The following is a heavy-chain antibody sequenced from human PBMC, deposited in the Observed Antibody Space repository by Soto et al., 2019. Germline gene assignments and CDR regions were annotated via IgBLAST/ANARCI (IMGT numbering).Heavy chain of an antibody. Sequence: SETLSLTNTVSGGPISSYYWSWIRQPPGKGLEWIGYIYYSGSTNYNPSLKSRVTISVDTSKNQFSLKLSSVTAADTAVYYCARVAMTTVTSTFDYWGQGTLVTVSS. J-gene: IGHJ4*02. CDR3: ARVAMTTVTSTFDY. V-gene: IGHV4-59*01. CDR2: IYYSGST. D-gene: IGHD4-17*01. CDR1: GGPISSYY.